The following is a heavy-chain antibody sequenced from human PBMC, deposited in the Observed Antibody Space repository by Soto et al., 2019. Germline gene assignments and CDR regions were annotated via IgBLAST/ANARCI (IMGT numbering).Heavy chain of an antibody. D-gene: IGHD3-10*01. CDR3: ARENSGSYSDIVYYYYYMDV. J-gene: IGHJ6*03. CDR2: IWYDGSNK. V-gene: IGHV3-33*01. CDR1: GFTFSSYG. Sequence: GGSLRLSCAASGFTFSSYGMHWVRQAPGKGLEWVAVIWYDGSNKYYADSVKGRFTISRDNSKNTLYLQMNSLRAEDTAVYYCARENSGSYSDIVYYYYYMDVWGKGTTVTVSS.